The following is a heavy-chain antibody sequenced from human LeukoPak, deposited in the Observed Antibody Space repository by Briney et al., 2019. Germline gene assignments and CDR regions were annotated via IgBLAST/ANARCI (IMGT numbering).Heavy chain of an antibody. CDR2: IYTSGST. Sequence: PSQTLSLTCTVSGGSISSGSYYWSWIRQPAGKGLEWIGRIYTSGSTNYNPSLKSRVTISVDTSKNQFSLKLSSVTPADTAVHYWARNCYYYYSSCYYRGGFDYWGQGTLVTVSS. CDR1: GGSISSGSYY. D-gene: IGHD3-22*01. J-gene: IGHJ4*02. CDR3: ARNCYYYYSSCYYRGGFDY. V-gene: IGHV4-61*02.